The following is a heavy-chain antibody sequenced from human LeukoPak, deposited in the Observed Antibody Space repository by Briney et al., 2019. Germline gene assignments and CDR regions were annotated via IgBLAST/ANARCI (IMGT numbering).Heavy chain of an antibody. V-gene: IGHV4-34*01. CDR3: ARVESQIDYYDSSGYLSNWFDP. Sequence: PSETLSLTCAVYGGSFSGYYWSWIRQPPGKGLEWIGEINHSGSTNYNPSLKSRVTISVGTSKNQFSLKLSSVTAADTAVYYCARVESQIDYYDSSGYLSNWFDPWGQGTLVTVSS. CDR1: GGSFSGYY. J-gene: IGHJ5*02. D-gene: IGHD3-22*01. CDR2: INHSGST.